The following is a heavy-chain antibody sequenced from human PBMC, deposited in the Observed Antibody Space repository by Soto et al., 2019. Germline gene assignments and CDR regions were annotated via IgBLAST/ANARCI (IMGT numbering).Heavy chain of an antibody. CDR1: GFMFNSYL. D-gene: IGHD2-21*01. CDR2: IKEDGGDK. CDR3: AGILGFIGDFYFDK. J-gene: IGHJ4*02. Sequence: GGSLRLSCAASGFMFNSYLMSWVRQAPGKGLEWVANIKEDGGDKYYVDSVEGRFSISRDNAKNSLYLQMNSLRAEDTAVYYCAGILGFIGDFYFDKWGRGTLVIVSS. V-gene: IGHV3-7*05.